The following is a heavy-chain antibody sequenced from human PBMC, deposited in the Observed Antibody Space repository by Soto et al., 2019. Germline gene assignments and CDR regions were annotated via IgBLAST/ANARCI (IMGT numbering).Heavy chain of an antibody. V-gene: IGHV3-53*01. Sequence: PGGSLRLSCAASGFTVSSNFMSWVRQAPGKGLEWVSVIYTDGSPYYADSLKGRFTISRDNSKNTLYLQMNSLRDEDTAFYYCARGGGLYYYHGMDVWGQGTTVTVSS. CDR1: GFTVSSNF. CDR3: ARGGGLYYYHGMDV. D-gene: IGHD3-16*01. CDR2: IYTDGSP. J-gene: IGHJ6*02.